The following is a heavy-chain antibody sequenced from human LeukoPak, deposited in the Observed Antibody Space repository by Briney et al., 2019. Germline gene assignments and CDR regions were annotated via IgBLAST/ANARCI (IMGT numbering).Heavy chain of an antibody. V-gene: IGHV1-18*01. CDR2: ISGNNGNI. J-gene: IGHJ5*02. Sequence: ASVKVSCKASGYNFTSYGISWVRQAPGQGLEWMGWISGNNGNINYAQKLQGRVTMTTDTSTSTAYMELRSLRSDDTAVYYCARDYYGSGSYYDLNWFDPWGQGTLVTVSS. D-gene: IGHD3-10*01. CDR1: GYNFTSYG. CDR3: ARDYYGSGSYYDLNWFDP.